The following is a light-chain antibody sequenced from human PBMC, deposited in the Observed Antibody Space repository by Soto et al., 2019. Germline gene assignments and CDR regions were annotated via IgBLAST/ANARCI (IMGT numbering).Light chain of an antibody. CDR3: QQYGSSGT. Sequence: EIVLTQSPGALSLSPGERATLSCRASQSVSNNYLAWYQQKPGQAPXTLIYGASNRATGIPDRFSGSGSGTDFTLTISRLEPEDFAVYYCQQYGSSGTFGQGTKVDIK. CDR1: QSVSNNY. CDR2: GAS. J-gene: IGKJ1*01. V-gene: IGKV3-20*01.